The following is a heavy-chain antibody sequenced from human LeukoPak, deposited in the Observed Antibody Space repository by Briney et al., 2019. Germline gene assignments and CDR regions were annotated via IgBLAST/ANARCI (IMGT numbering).Heavy chain of an antibody. Sequence: GGSLRLSCAASGFTFSSYAMSWVRQAPGKGLEWVSAISGSGGSTYYADSVKGRFTISRDNSKNTLYLQMNSLRAEDTAVYYCAKGPPYYDFWSGSLYYYYYMDVWGKGTTVTVSS. CDR1: GFTFSSYA. V-gene: IGHV3-23*01. CDR3: AKGPPYYDFWSGSLYYYYYMDV. J-gene: IGHJ6*03. CDR2: ISGSGGST. D-gene: IGHD3-3*01.